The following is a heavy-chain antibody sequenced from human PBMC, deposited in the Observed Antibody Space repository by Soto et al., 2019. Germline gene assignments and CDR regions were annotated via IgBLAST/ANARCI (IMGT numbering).Heavy chain of an antibody. CDR1: GFTFSSYA. J-gene: IGHJ4*02. CDR2: ISYDGSNK. V-gene: IGHV3-30-3*01. D-gene: IGHD2-21*01. Sequence: GWSLRLSCAASGFTFSSYAMHWVRQAPGKGLEWVAVISYDGSNKYYADSVTGRFTISRDNSKNTLYLQMNSLRAEVTAVYYCARDTGDLFPYAVLLDYWGQGTVVTVSS. CDR3: ARDTGDLFPYAVLLDY.